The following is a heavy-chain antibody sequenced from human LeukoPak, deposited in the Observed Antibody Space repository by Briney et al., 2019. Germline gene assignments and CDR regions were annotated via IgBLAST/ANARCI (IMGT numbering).Heavy chain of an antibody. CDR2: INPNSGGT. CDR1: GYTFTGYY. CDR3: ARATGSVDYYYMDV. J-gene: IGHJ6*03. Sequence: ASVKVSCKTPGYTFTGYYMHWVRQAPGQGLEWMGWINPNSGGTNYAQKFQGRVTMTRDTSITTAYMELRRLRSDDAALYYCARATGSVDYYYMDVWGKGTTVTVSS. V-gene: IGHV1-2*02. D-gene: IGHD1-1*01.